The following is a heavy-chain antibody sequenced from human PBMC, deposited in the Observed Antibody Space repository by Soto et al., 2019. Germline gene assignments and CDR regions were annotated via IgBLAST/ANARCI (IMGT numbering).Heavy chain of an antibody. V-gene: IGHV1-3*01. Sequence: ASVKGSCEASGYTFTIYAMHWVRQAPGQRLEWMGWINAGNGNTKYSQKFQGRVTITRDTSASTAYMELSSLRSEDTAVYYCARGPPTVTIPLFDNCGKVTLVTVSS. D-gene: IGHD4-17*01. CDR3: ARGPPTVTIPLFDN. CDR1: GYTFTIYA. CDR2: INAGNGNT. J-gene: IGHJ4*02.